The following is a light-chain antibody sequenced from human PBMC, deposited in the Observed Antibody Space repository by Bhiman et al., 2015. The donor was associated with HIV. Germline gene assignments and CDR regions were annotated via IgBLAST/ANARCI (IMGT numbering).Light chain of an antibody. J-gene: IGLJ1*01. V-gene: IGLV3-1*01. CDR3: QAWDSITGV. CDR1: KLGDKY. CDR2: QDN. Sequence: SYDLTQPPSVSVSPGQTATITCSGDKLGDKYACWYQQRPGQSPVLVIYQDNKRPSGIPERFSGSNSGNTATLTISGTQAMDEADYYCQAWDSITGVFGTGTKGHRP.